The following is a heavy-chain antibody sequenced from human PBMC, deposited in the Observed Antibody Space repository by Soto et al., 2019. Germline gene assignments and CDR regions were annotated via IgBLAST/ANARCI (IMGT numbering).Heavy chain of an antibody. CDR2: IIPIFGTA. Sequence: QVQLVQSGAEVKKPGSSVKVSCTASGGTFSSYAISWVRQAPGQGLEWMGGIIPIFGTANYAQKFQGRVTITADESTSTAYMELSSLRSEDTAVYYCARGRHLYSSSSFDYWGQGTLVTVSS. D-gene: IGHD6-6*01. J-gene: IGHJ4*02. CDR1: GGTFSSYA. V-gene: IGHV1-69*01. CDR3: ARGRHLYSSSSFDY.